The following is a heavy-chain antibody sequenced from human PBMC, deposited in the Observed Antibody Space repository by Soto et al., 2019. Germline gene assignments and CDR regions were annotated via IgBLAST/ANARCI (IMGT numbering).Heavy chain of an antibody. D-gene: IGHD3-10*01. Sequence: SVKLYCKTSGYAFSGYDISWVRQATGQGLEWMGWMNPNSGNTGYAQKFQGRVTMTRNTSISTAYMELSSLRSEDTAVYYCARVWGSIHPWGQGTLVTVS. V-gene: IGHV1-8*01. CDR1: GYAFSGYD. CDR3: ARVWGSIHP. J-gene: IGHJ5*02. CDR2: MNPNSGNT.